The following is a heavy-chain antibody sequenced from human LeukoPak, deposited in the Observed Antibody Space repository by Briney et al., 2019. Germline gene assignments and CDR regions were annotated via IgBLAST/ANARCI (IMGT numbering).Heavy chain of an antibody. D-gene: IGHD3-10*01. Sequence: SETLSLTCTVSGGSISSSNYYWGWIRQPPGKGLEWIGTIYYGGTTYYNPSLKSRVTISVDTSKNQFSLRLSSVTAADTAVYFCAGVRGIISRNWFDPWGHGTLVTVSS. CDR2: IYYGGTT. V-gene: IGHV4-39*01. CDR3: AGVRGIISRNWFDP. J-gene: IGHJ5*02. CDR1: GGSISSSNYY.